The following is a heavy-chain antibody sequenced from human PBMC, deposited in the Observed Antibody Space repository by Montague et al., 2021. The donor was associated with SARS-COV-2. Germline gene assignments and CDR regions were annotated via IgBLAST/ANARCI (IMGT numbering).Heavy chain of an antibody. CDR3: ARGTGQQLVFSYVYYGMDI. J-gene: IGHJ6*02. CDR1: GGSSTNYF. Sequence: SETLSLTCAVYGGSSTNYFWTWIRQTPAKGLEWIGEITHTGNRDFSPSLKSRVILSVDKSKSQFSLKLTSVTAADTGVYYCARGTGQQLVFSYVYYGMDIWGQGTTVSVSS. D-gene: IGHD5-24*01. CDR2: ITHTGNR. V-gene: IGHV4-34*01.